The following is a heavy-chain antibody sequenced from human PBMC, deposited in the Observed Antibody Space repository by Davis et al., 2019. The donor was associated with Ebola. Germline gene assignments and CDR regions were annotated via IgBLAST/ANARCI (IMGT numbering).Heavy chain of an antibody. V-gene: IGHV4-39*01. Sequence: SETLSLTCTVSGGPISSSSYYWGWIRQPPGKGLEWIGSIYYSGSTYYNPSLKSRVTISVDTSKNQFSLKLSSVTAADTAVYYCARHTAPYGKRLVNYYYGMDVWGQGTTVTVSS. CDR1: GGPISSSSYY. D-gene: IGHD4-17*01. CDR2: IYYSGST. J-gene: IGHJ6*02. CDR3: ARHTAPYGKRLVNYYYGMDV.